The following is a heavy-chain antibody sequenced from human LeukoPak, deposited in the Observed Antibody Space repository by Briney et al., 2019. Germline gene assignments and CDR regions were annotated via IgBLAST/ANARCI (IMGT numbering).Heavy chain of an antibody. V-gene: IGHV1-69*04. D-gene: IGHD3-22*01. CDR3: ARGDDGSGPGWFDP. J-gene: IGHJ5*02. Sequence: ASVTVSCKASGGTFSSYAISLVRQAPGQGLEWMGRIIPIFGIANYAQKFHGKVTITADKSTSTAYMELSSLRSEGTAVYYCARGDDGSGPGWFDPWGQGTLVTVYS. CDR2: IIPIFGIA. CDR1: GGTFSSYA.